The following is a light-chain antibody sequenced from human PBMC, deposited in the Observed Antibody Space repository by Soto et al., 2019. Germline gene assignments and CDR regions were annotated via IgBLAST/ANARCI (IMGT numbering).Light chain of an antibody. CDR2: GTS. V-gene: IGLV1-40*01. CDR1: ASNIGANSD. Sequence: QPVLTQPPSVSGAPGQMVTISCTGGASNIGANSDVHWYQQLPGTAPKLLIYGTSNRPSGVPDRFSGSKSGTSASLAITGLQAEDEAHYFCQSYDFTLGAFWVFGGGTK. J-gene: IGLJ3*02. CDR3: QSYDFTLGAFWV.